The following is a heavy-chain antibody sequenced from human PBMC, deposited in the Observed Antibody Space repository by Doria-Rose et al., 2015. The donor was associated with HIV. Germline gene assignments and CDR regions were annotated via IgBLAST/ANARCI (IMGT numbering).Heavy chain of an antibody. CDR3: ARMGSYRELDY. Sequence: NWIRQVPGKGLESLGYTYYTGTSDHSPSLKSRLNMAVDTSKNQFSLKLSFVTVADTAVYYCARMGSYRELDYWGQGALVIVSA. V-gene: IGHV4-31*02. D-gene: IGHD3-3*01. J-gene: IGHJ4*02. CDR2: TYYTGTS.